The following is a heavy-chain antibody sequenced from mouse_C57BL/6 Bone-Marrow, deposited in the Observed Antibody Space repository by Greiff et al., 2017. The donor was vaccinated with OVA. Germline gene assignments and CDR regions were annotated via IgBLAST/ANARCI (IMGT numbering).Heavy chain of an antibody. CDR2: ISSGGSYT. Sequence: EVQRVESGGDLVKPGGSLKLSCAASGFTFSSYGMSWVRQTPDKRLEWVATISSGGSYTYYPDSVKGRFTISRDNAKNTLYLQMSSLKSEDTAMYYGARRRSYWYYAMDYWGQGASVTVSS. CDR1: GFTFSSYG. V-gene: IGHV5-6*01. D-gene: IGHD6-5*01. J-gene: IGHJ4*01. CDR3: ARRRSYWYYAMDY.